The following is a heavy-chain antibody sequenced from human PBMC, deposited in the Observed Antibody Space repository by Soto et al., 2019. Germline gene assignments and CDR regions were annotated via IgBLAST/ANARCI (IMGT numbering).Heavy chain of an antibody. V-gene: IGHV3-23*01. J-gene: IGHJ5*02. Sequence: GGSLRLSCAASGFTFSTYAMSWVRQAPGKGLEWVSAIRGGGGSMFYADFVQGRFTISRDNSKNTLYLRMNSLRAEDTAVYYCASYFYDSSGLPWGQGTLVTVSS. D-gene: IGHD3-22*01. CDR3: ASYFYDSSGLP. CDR1: GFTFSTYA. CDR2: IRGGGGSM.